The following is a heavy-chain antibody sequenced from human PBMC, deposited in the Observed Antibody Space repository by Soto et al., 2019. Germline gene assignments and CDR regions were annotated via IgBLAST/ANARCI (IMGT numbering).Heavy chain of an antibody. Sequence: QVQLVESGGGVVQPGRSLRLSCAASGFTFSSYGMHWVRQAPGKGLEWVAVISYDGSNKYYADSVKGRFTISRDNSKNTLYLQMNSLRAEDTAVYYCAKALWGVAKTKQSYYCGMDVWGQGTTVTVSS. CDR2: ISYDGSNK. J-gene: IGHJ6*02. V-gene: IGHV3-30*18. CDR3: AKALWGVAKTKQSYYCGMDV. D-gene: IGHD5-12*01. CDR1: GFTFSSYG.